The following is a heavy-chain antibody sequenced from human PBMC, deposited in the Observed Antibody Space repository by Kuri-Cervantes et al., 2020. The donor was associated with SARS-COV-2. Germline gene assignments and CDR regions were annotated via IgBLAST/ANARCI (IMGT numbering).Heavy chain of an antibody. Sequence: ASVKASCKASGYTLTDFFIYWVRQVPGQRLEWVGWINPNSGGTNFAQNFQDRVSLTRDTSINAAFMELSTLRSDDTAIYYCARSVPTSTSSSWHPWGPGTLVTVSS. CDR2: INPNSGGT. V-gene: IGHV1-2*02. CDR3: ARSVPTSTSSSWHP. D-gene: IGHD2-2*01. CDR1: GYTLTDFF. J-gene: IGHJ5*02.